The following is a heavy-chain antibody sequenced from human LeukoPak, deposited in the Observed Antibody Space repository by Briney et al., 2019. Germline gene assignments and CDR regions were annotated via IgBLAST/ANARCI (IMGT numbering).Heavy chain of an antibody. Sequence: GGSLRLSCAASGFTFSSYGMHWVRQAPGKGLEWVAVIWYDGSNKYYADSVKGRFTISRDNAKNSLYLQMNSLRAEDTAVYYCARGGTAMGFDYWGQGTLVTVSS. CDR3: ARGGTAMGFDY. CDR1: GFTFSSYG. V-gene: IGHV3-33*01. D-gene: IGHD5-18*01. J-gene: IGHJ4*02. CDR2: IWYDGSNK.